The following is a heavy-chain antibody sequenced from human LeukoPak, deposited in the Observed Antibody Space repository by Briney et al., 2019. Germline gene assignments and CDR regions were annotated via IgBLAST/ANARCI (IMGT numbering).Heavy chain of an antibody. Sequence: SDSPSLTCTVSGGSICSSSYDGAWIRQPPGKGLEWIGSIYYSGSTYYNPSHKSRVTISVDTSKNQFSLKLSSVTAADTAVYYCARQQRRLVNYYYYYMDVWGKGTTVTVSS. V-gene: IGHV4-39*01. CDR3: ARQQRRLVNYYYYYMDV. D-gene: IGHD6-19*01. CDR2: IYYSGST. J-gene: IGHJ6*03. CDR1: GGSICSSSYD.